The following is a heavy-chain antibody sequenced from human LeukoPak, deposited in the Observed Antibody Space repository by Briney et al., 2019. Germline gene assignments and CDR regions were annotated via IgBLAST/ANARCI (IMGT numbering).Heavy chain of an antibody. CDR1: AFTFSSYG. J-gene: IGHJ4*02. CDR2: IRYDGSNE. V-gene: IGHV3-30*02. Sequence: GGSLRLSCAASAFTFSSYGMHWVRQAPGKGLEWVAFIRYDGSNEYYADSVKGRFTIYRDNSKNTLYLQMNSLRTEDTAVYYCAKDGGTHFDHWGQGTLVTVSS. D-gene: IGHD1-26*01. CDR3: AKDGGTHFDH.